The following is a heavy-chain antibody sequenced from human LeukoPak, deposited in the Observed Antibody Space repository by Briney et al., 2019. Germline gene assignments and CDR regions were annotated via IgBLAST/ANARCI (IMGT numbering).Heavy chain of an antibody. V-gene: IGHV3-48*04. CDR2: ISSSSSTI. D-gene: IGHD1-14*01. CDR1: GFTFSSYS. J-gene: IGHJ4*02. CDR3: ARDSGIIRLD. Sequence: GGSLRLSCAASGFTFSSYSMNWVRQAPGKGLEWVSYISSSSSTIYYADSVEGRFTISRDNAKNSLFLQMNSLRAEDTAVYYCARDSGIIRLDWGQGTLVTVSS.